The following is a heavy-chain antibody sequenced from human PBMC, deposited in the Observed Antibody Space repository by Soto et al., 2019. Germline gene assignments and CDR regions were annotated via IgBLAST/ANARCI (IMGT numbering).Heavy chain of an antibody. CDR2: IYYAGNA. J-gene: IGHJ4*02. CDR3: ARVPYYGSGGDGPYYFDY. Sequence: LQLQESGPGLVKPSDTLSLTCTVSGDSITKSVYYWAWVRQTPGKGLEWIASIYYAGNAYYNPSVQSRVTISVDASKNQFSLELQSVTAADSAVYYCARVPYYGSGGDGPYYFDYWGQGTLVTVSS. CDR1: GDSITKSVYY. V-gene: IGHV4-39*01. D-gene: IGHD2-15*01.